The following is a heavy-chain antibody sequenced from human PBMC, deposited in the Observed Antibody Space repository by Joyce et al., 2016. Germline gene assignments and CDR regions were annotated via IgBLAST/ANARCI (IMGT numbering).Heavy chain of an antibody. D-gene: IGHD4-11*01. CDR2: INHSGST. CDR1: GGSFSGSY. Sequence: QVQLQQWGAGLLKPSETLSLTCAVYGGSFSGSYWSWIRQPPGKGLEWIGEINHSGSTNYNPSLESRVTISVDTSKNQFSLRLSSVTAADTAVYYCARGLSAFDYSNYAGYDYWGQGTLVTVSS. J-gene: IGHJ4*02. CDR3: ARGLSAFDYSNYAGYDY. V-gene: IGHV4-34*01.